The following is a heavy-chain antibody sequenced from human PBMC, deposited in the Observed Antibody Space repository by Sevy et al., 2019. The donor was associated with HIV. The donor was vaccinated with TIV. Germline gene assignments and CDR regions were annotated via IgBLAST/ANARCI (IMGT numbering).Heavy chain of an antibody. CDR3: ARHRRRGRASPFDY. D-gene: IGHD3-16*01. V-gene: IGHV4-39*01. J-gene: IGHJ4*02. CDR1: GGSISSSSYY. CDR2: IYYSGST. Sequence: SETLSLTCTVSGGSISSSSYYWGWIRQPPGKGLEWIGSIYYSGSTYYNPSLKSRVTISVDTSKNQFSLKLSFVTAADTAVYYCARHRRRGRASPFDYWGQGTLVTVSS.